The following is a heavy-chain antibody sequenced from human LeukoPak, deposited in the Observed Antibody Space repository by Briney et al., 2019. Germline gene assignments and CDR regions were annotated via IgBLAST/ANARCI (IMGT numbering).Heavy chain of an antibody. CDR3: AKWGDYDVLTGYYVSDY. V-gene: IGHV3-23*01. Sequence: GGSLRLSCAASGFTFSNYAMSWVRQAPGKGLEWVSAITGSGGNTYYSDSVKGRFTISGDNSKNTVFLQMNSLRAEDTAVYYCAKWGDYDVLTGYYVSDYWGQGTLVTVSS. CDR2: ITGSGGNT. D-gene: IGHD3-9*01. J-gene: IGHJ4*02. CDR1: GFTFSNYA.